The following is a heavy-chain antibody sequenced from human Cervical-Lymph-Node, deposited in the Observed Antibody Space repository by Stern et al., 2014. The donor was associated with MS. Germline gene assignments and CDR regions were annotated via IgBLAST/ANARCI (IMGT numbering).Heavy chain of an antibody. CDR1: GFTFGYYS. CDR2: TNSDSYYK. CDR3: ARGVGAVARRGYFDY. V-gene: IGHV3-21*01. J-gene: IGHJ4*02. Sequence: VQLVQSGGGLVKPGGSLRLSCAASGFTFGYYSMNWVRQAPGKGLEWVAYTNSDSYYKDYADSVRGRFTISRDNAKNSLYLQVNSLRAEDTAVYYCARGVGAVARRGYFDYWGQGTPVTVSS. D-gene: IGHD6-19*01.